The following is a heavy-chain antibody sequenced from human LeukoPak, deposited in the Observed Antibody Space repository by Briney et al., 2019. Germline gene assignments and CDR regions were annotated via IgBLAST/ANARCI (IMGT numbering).Heavy chain of an antibody. D-gene: IGHD4-17*01. CDR2: FDPEDGET. V-gene: IGHV1-24*01. CDR1: GYTLTELS. J-gene: IGHJ4*02. Sequence: ASVKVSCKVSGYTLTELSMHWVRQAPGKGLEWMGGFDPEDGETIYAQKFQGRVTMIEDTSTDTAYMELSSLRSEDTAVYYCATYLATTVTKLPDYWGQGTLVTVSS. CDR3: ATYLATTVTKLPDY.